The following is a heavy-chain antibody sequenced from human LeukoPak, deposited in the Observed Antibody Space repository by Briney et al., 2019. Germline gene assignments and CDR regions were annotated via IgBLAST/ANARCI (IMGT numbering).Heavy chain of an antibody. J-gene: IGHJ4*02. Sequence: SETLSLTCTVSGGSISSSNYYWGWIRQPPGKGLEWIGSVSYSGSTYYNPSLKSRVTISVDTSKSQFSLKLSSVTAADTAVYYCARDLGRVWDSGTYYRQEIDYWGQGTLVTVSS. D-gene: IGHD1-26*01. CDR1: GGSISSSNYY. CDR2: VSYSGST. CDR3: ARDLGRVWDSGTYYRQEIDY. V-gene: IGHV4-39*02.